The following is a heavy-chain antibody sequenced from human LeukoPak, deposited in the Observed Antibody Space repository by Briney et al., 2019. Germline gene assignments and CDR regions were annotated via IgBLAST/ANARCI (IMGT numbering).Heavy chain of an antibody. CDR3: VRESETSGWFDH. Sequence: GGSLRLSCAAPGLITDDYAIHWVRQAPGKGLEWVSLISGDGGSTFYADSVRGRFTISRGSSKNSLSLQMSSLRSEDTALYFCVRESETSGWFDHWGQGTLVTVSS. D-gene: IGHD6-25*01. CDR2: ISGDGGST. CDR1: GLITDDYA. J-gene: IGHJ5*02. V-gene: IGHV3-43*02.